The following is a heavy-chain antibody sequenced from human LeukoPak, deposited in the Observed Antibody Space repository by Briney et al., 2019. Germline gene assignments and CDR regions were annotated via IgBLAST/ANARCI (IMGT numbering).Heavy chain of an antibody. CDR3: ARHPYYYGSGSYYMAPDFDY. V-gene: IGHV4-34*01. CDR2: INHSGST. J-gene: IGHJ4*02. CDR1: GGSFSGYY. D-gene: IGHD3-10*01. Sequence: SETLSLTCAVYGGSFSGYYWSWIRQPPGKGLEWIGEINHSGSTNYNPSLKSRVTISVDTSKNQFSLKLSSVTAADTAVYYCARHPYYYGSGSYYMAPDFDYWGQGTLVTVSS.